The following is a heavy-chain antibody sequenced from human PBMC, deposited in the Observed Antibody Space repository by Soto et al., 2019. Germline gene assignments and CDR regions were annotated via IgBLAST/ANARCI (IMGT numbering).Heavy chain of an antibody. D-gene: IGHD3-22*01. V-gene: IGHV3-23*01. CDR2: ISYGGGTT. J-gene: IGHJ4*02. CDR1: GFTFSSYG. Sequence: GSLRLSCAASGFTFSSYGMHWVRQAPGKGLEWVSAISYGGGTTYYADSVKGRFTISRDNSKNTLYLQMNSLRAEDTAVYYCAKNPGYYYDSTGYHFDYWGQGTLVTVSS. CDR3: AKNPGYYYDSTGYHFDY.